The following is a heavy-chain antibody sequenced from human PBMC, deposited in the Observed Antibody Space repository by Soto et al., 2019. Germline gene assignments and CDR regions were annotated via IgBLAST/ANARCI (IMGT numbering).Heavy chain of an antibody. CDR3: ARNCNDFWTHGMEF. J-gene: IGHJ6*02. Sequence: GWMNPNSGNTGYAQKFQGRVTITADESTSTAYMELSSLRSEDTAVYYCARNCNDFWTHGMEFWGQWTTVTVSS. CDR2: MNPNSGNT. V-gene: IGHV1-8*03. D-gene: IGHD3-3*01.